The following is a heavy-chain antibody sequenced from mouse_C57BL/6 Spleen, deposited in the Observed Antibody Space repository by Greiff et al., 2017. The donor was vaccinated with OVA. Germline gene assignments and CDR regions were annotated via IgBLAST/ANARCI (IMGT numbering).Heavy chain of an antibody. J-gene: IGHJ3*01. CDR2: IWGGGST. Sequence: QVQLKESGPGLVAPSQSLSITCTVSGFSLTSYGVDWVRQPPGKGLEWLGGIWGGGSTNYYSALMSRLSISKDNTRSQVFLKMNSLHTDDTAMYYCAKHRLGGGFAYWGQGTLVTVSA. CDR1: GFSLTSYG. CDR3: AKHRLGGGFAY. D-gene: IGHD4-1*01. V-gene: IGHV2-9*01.